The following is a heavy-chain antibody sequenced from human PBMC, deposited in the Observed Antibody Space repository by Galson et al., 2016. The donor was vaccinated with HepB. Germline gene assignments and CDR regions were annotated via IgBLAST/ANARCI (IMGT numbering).Heavy chain of an antibody. CDR1: GYTFTSYD. CDR3: ARTPRGVPSTDY. J-gene: IGHJ4*02. CDR2: LNPNSGNT. V-gene: IGHV1-8*01. Sequence: SVKVSCKASGYTFTSYDFNWVRQATGQGLEWMGWLNPNSGNTGIIQKFQVRLTMTRDTSISTAYMELSSLTSEDTAIYFCARTPRGVPSTDYWGQGTLVTVSS. D-gene: IGHD1-26*01.